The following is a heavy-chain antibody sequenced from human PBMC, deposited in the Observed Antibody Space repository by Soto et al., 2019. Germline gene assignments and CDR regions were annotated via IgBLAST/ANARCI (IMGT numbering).Heavy chain of an antibody. CDR3: AKDDRLAFDV. J-gene: IGHJ3*01. V-gene: IGHV3-48*01. CDR1: GFTFSSYS. CDR2: ISGGSTT. Sequence: PGGSLRLSCAASGFTFSSYSMNWVRQAPGKGLEWVSYISGGSTTKYSDSVRGRFVIFRDNAKNSLYLQMNSLRVEDTAVYFCAKDDRLAFDVWGQGAMVTVSS.